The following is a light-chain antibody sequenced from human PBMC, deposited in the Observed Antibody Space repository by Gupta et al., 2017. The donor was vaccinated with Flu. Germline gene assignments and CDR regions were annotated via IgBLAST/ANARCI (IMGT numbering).Light chain of an antibody. J-gene: IGKJ1*01. V-gene: IGKV3-15*01. CDR3: QQYKNWPLWT. CDR1: QSVSSS. CDR2: DAS. Sequence: IVMWRDRATLSVSPGERDTLSCRASQSVSSSVAWYQQQPGQSPRLLIFDASNRATGIPARFSGSGSGTEFTLTISSQQSEDFAVYYCQQYKNWPLWTFGQGTKVEVK.